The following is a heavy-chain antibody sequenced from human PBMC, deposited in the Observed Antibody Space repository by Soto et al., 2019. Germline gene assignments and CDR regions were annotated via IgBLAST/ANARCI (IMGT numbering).Heavy chain of an antibody. CDR3: ARVPGP. J-gene: IGHJ5*02. Sequence: SETLSLTCVVSGASLSSYYWSWIRQPPGKGLEWSGYIYYSGSTNYNPSLKSRVTISVDTSKNQFSLKLSSVTAADTAVYYCARVPGPWGQGTLVTVSS. CDR1: GASLSSYY. V-gene: IGHV4-59*12. CDR2: IYYSGST.